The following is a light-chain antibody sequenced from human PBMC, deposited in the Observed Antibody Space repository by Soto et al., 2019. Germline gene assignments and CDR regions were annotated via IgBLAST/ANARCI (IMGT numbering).Light chain of an antibody. J-gene: IGKJ1*01. CDR3: QEYNSYWT. CDR2: KAS. V-gene: IGKV1-5*03. Sequence: DLQMTQSPSTLSASVGDRVTITCRASQSISNWLAWYQQKPGKAPKLLIYKASSLESGVPSRFSGSGSGTEFTLTISSLQPDDFGTYYCQEYNSYWTFGQGTKVDI. CDR1: QSISNW.